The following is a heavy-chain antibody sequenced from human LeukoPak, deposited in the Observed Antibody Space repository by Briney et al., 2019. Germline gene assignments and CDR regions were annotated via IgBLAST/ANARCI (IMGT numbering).Heavy chain of an antibody. J-gene: IGHJ3*02. CDR3: AREEEVASTWIGAFDI. Sequence: GGSLRLSCAASGFTFSSYAMSWVRQAPGKGLESVSAIGDSGGSTYYVDSVKVRFTISRDNSKNTLYQKMNSLRAEDTAVYYSAREEEVASTWIGAFDIWGQGTMVTVSS. V-gene: IGHV3-23*01. CDR1: GFTFSSYA. CDR2: IGDSGGST. D-gene: IGHD6-19*01.